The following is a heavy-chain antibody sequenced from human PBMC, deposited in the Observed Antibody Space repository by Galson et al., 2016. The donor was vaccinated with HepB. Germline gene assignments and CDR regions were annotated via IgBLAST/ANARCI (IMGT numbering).Heavy chain of an antibody. CDR1: GDSVNSGGFY. CDR3: ARLASRAYQNFGGFL. J-gene: IGHJ4*02. CDR2: IYYSGNT. Sequence: TLSLTCTVAGDSVNSGGFYWGWIRQHPGKGLEWLGYIYYSGNTYYKPSLKSRITISVDTSKKQFSLILNSVTAADTAVYYCARLASRAYQNFGGFLWGQGTLVTVSS. V-gene: IGHV4-31*03. D-gene: IGHD2-21*01.